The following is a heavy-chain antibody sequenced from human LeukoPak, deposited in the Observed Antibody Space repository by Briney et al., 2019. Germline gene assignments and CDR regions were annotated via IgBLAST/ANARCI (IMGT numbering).Heavy chain of an antibody. Sequence: ASVKVSCKASGYTFTGYYMHWVRQAPGQGLEWMGWINPNSGGTNYAQKFQGRVTMTRDTSISTAYMELSRLGSDDTAVYYCARGNNIVVVPAAYYYYYYMDVWGKGTTVTVSS. CDR2: INPNSGGT. CDR3: ARGNNIVVVPAAYYYYYYMDV. V-gene: IGHV1-2*02. CDR1: GYTFTGYY. J-gene: IGHJ6*03. D-gene: IGHD2-2*01.